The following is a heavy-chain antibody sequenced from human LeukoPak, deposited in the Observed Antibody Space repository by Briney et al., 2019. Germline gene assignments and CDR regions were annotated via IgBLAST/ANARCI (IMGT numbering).Heavy chain of an antibody. CDR2: INPNSGGT. CDR3: ARVGKYSRTYYFDY. V-gene: IGHV1-2*02. D-gene: IGHD6-13*01. CDR1: GYTFTSYD. Sequence: GASVKVSCKASGYTFTSYDINWVRQAPGQGLEWMGWINPNSGGTNYAQKFQGRVTMTRDTSISTAYMELSRLRSDDTAVYYCARVGKYSRTYYFDYWGQGTLVTVSS. J-gene: IGHJ4*02.